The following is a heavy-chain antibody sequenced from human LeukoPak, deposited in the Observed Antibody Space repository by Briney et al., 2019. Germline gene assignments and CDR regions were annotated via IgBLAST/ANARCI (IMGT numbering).Heavy chain of an antibody. CDR3: ARDATGYSSPRWFDP. V-gene: IGHV3-23*01. J-gene: IGHJ5*02. Sequence: GGSLRLSCAISGFTFAKFAMSWVRQAPGKGLEWVSTISGSGIVTYYADSVKGRFTISRDNAKNSLYLQMNSLRAEDTAVYYCARDATGYSSPRWFDPWGQGTLVTVSS. CDR2: ISGSGIVT. D-gene: IGHD6-13*01. CDR1: GFTFAKFA.